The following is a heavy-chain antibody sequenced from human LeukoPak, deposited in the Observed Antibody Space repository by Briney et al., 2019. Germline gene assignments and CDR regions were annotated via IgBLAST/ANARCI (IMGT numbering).Heavy chain of an antibody. CDR1: AFNSSSYG. CDR2: IRYDGRNK. Sequence: PGGSLRLSCAASAFNSSSYGTHCVSQAHGKGLDWVAFIRYDGRNKYYADSVKGRLTISSDTSANTLCMQMDSLRAADTAVSYCAKNQEVHIVVEPYLNWFDPWGQGTLVTVSS. J-gene: IGHJ5*02. CDR3: AKNQEVHIVVEPYLNWFDP. D-gene: IGHD2-2*01. V-gene: IGHV3-30*02.